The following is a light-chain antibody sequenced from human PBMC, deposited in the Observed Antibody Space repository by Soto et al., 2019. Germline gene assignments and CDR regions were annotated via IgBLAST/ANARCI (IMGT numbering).Light chain of an antibody. CDR2: LNSDGSH. V-gene: IGLV4-69*01. CDR1: SGHSTYA. Sequence: QLVLTQSPAASASLGASVKLTCTLTSGHSTYAITWHQQQPEKGPRFLMKLNSDGSHDKGDGIPDRFSGSSSGAERHLTISSLQSEDEADYYCQTWGSGPQVVFGGGTQLTVL. J-gene: IGLJ2*01. CDR3: QTWGSGPQVV.